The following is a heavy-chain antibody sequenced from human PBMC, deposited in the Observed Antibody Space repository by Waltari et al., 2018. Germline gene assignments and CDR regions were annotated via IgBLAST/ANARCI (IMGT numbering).Heavy chain of an antibody. CDR3: AKDNPYGSGPQYYYGMDV. D-gene: IGHD3-10*01. Sequence: EVQLVESGGGLVQPGRSLRLSCAASGFTFDDYAMHWVRQAPGTGLEWVSGISWKSGSRGYADSVKGRFTISRDNAKNSLYLQMNSLRAEDTALYYCAKDNPYGSGPQYYYGMDVWGQGTTVTVSS. CDR2: ISWKSGSR. J-gene: IGHJ6*02. CDR1: GFTFDDYA. V-gene: IGHV3-9*01.